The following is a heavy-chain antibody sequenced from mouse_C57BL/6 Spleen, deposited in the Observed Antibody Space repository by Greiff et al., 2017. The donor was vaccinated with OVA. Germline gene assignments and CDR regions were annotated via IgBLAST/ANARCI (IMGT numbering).Heavy chain of an antibody. J-gene: IGHJ4*01. CDR2: IYPGDGDT. CDR1: GYAFSSSW. Sequence: QVQLQQSGPELVKPGASVKISCKASGYAFSSSWMNWVKQRPGKGLEWIGRIYPGDGDTNYNGKFKGKATLTADKSSSTAYMQLSSLTSEDSAVYFCARSYDYLDAMDYWGQGTSVTVSS. D-gene: IGHD2-4*01. CDR3: ARSYDYLDAMDY. V-gene: IGHV1-82*01.